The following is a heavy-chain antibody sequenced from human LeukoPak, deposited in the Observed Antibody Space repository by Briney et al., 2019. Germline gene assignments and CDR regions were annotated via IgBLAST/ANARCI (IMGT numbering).Heavy chain of an antibody. V-gene: IGHV1-69*02. D-gene: IGHD6-19*01. J-gene: IGHJ4*02. CDR1: GGTLSSYT. CDR2: IIPILGIA. Sequence: VASVKCSCKASGGTLSSYTISWVRQAPGPGLEWMGRIIPILGIANYAHSFQCRVTITAYKSTSTAYMELSSLRSEDTAVYYCARGSDSSGWYHYWGQGTLVTVSS. CDR3: ARGSDSSGWYHY.